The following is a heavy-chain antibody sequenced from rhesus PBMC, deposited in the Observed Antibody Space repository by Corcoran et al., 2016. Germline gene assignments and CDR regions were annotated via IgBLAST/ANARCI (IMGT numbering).Heavy chain of an antibody. CDR1: GASISSYW. D-gene: IGHD5-12*01. CDR3: ASRGYGYGLDS. CDR2: SNGKSASP. J-gene: IGHJ6*01. V-gene: IGHV4-80*01. Sequence: QVQLQESGPGLVKPSETLSLTCAVSGASISSYWWSWLRQPPGKGLEWIGESNGKSASPYYNPSLKSRVTISKDASKTQFSLKLSSVTAADTAVYYFASRGYGYGLDSWGQGVVVTVSS.